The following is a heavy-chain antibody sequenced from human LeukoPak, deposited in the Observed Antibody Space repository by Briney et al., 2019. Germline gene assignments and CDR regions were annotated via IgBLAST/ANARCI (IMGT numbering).Heavy chain of an antibody. D-gene: IGHD6-6*01. CDR2: ISWNSGSI. CDR1: GFTFDDYA. J-gene: IGHJ4*02. V-gene: IGHV3-9*03. CDR3: AKDSSSSGRELNY. Sequence: PGGSLRLSCAASGFTFDDYAMHWVRQAPGKGLEWVSGISWNSGSIGYADSVKGRFTISRDNAKNSLYLQMNSRRAEDMALYYCAKDSSSSGRELNYWGQGTLVTVSS.